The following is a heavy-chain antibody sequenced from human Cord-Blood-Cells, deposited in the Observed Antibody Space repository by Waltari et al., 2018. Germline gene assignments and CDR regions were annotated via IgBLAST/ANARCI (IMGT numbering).Heavy chain of an antibody. CDR1: GGSISSYY. CDR2: IYYSGST. D-gene: IGHD3-10*01. V-gene: IGHV4-59*01. J-gene: IGHJ5*02. CDR3: ARSPITMVRGVIGWFDP. Sequence: QVQLQESGPGLVKPSETLSLTCTVSGGSISSYYWSWIRQPPGKGLEWIGYIYYSGSTNYDPSRKSRVTISVDTSKNQFSLKLSSVTAADTAAYYCARSPITMVRGVIGWFDPWGQGTLVTVSS.